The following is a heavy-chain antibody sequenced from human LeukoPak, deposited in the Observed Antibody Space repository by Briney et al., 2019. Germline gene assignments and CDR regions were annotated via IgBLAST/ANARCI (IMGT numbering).Heavy chain of an antibody. D-gene: IGHD3-22*01. CDR1: GFTFSSYS. Sequence: PGGSLRLSCAASGFTFSSYSMNWVRQAPGKGLEWVSYISSSSSTIYYADSAKGRFTISRDNAKNSLYLQMNSLRAEDTAVYYCARDVDYYDSSGPYYFDYWGQGTLVTVSS. CDR2: ISSSSSTI. CDR3: ARDVDYYDSSGPYYFDY. V-gene: IGHV3-48*01. J-gene: IGHJ4*02.